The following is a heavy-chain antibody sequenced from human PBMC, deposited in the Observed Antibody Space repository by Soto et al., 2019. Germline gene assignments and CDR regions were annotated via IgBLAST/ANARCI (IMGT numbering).Heavy chain of an antibody. V-gene: IGHV4-61*01. Sequence: PSETLSLTSTVSAGSVSSANYCWSWIRQPPGKGLEWIGYIFYSGSTNYNPSLKSRVTISVDTSKNQFSLKLSSVTAADTAVYYCARVRSLAAGGTFDYWGQGTLVTVSS. D-gene: IGHD6-13*01. CDR3: ARVRSLAAGGTFDY. CDR1: AGSVSSANYC. CDR2: IFYSGST. J-gene: IGHJ4*02.